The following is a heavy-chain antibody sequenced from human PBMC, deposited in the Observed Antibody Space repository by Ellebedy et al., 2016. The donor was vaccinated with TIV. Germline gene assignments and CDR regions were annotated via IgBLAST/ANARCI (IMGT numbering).Heavy chain of an antibody. V-gene: IGHV3-30*18. Sequence: GGSLRLXCAASGFTFRRYGMHWVRQAPGKGLERVAVISSDGSRRSYADSVRDRFTIYRDNSKNTLYVQMNSLRAEDTAVYYCAKPSDPNPGYSASWATYFDYWGQGTLVTVSS. CDR3: AKPSDPNPGYSASWATYFDY. CDR1: GFTFRRYG. J-gene: IGHJ4*02. CDR2: ISSDGSRR. D-gene: IGHD6-13*01.